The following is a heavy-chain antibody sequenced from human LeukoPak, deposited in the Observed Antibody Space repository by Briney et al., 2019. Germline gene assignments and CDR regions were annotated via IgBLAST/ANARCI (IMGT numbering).Heavy chain of an antibody. J-gene: IGHJ4*02. D-gene: IGHD3-3*01. CDR2: INHSGST. V-gene: IGHV4-34*01. CDR1: GGSFSGYY. CDR3: ARGTLSMIFRVVIAYYFDY. Sequence: SETLSLTCAVYGGSFSGYYWSWIRQPPGKGLEWIGEINHSGSTNYNPSLKSRVTISVDTSKNQFSLKLSSVTAADTAVYYCARGTLSMIFRVVIAYYFDYWGQGTLVTVSS.